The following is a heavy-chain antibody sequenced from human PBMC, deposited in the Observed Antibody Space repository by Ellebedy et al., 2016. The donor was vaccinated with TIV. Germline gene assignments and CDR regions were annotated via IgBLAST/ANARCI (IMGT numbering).Heavy chain of an antibody. J-gene: IGHJ6*02. Sequence: SETLSLTXTVSGGSVSSGSYYWSWIRQPPGKGLEWIGYIYYSGSTNYNPSLKSRVTISVDTSKNQFSLKLSSVTAADTAVYYCARVGVQGATGWYYYYGMDVWGQGTTVTVSS. CDR3: ARVGVQGATGWYYYYGMDV. CDR2: IYYSGST. CDR1: GGSVSSGSYY. D-gene: IGHD1-26*01. V-gene: IGHV4-61*01.